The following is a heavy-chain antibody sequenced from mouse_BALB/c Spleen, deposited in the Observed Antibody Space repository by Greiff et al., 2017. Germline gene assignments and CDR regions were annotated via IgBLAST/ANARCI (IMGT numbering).Heavy chain of an antibody. J-gene: IGHJ4*01. CDR2: IDPETGGT. V-gene: IGHV1-15*01. CDR3: ARGGAMDY. Sequence: VQLQQSGAELVRPGASVTLSCKASGYTITDYEMHWVKQTPVHGLEWIGAIDPETGGTAYNQKFKGKATLTADKSSSTAYMELRSLTSEDSAVYYCARGGAMDYWGQGTSVTVSS. CDR1: GYTITDYE.